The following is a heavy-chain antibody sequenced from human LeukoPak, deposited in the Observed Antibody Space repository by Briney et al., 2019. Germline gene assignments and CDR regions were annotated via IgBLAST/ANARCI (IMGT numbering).Heavy chain of an antibody. D-gene: IGHD3-22*01. Sequence: PGGSLRLSCAASGFTFSSYEMNWVRQAPGKGLEWVSSISSSSTYIYYADSVQGRFTISRDNAKNSLYLQMNSLRADDTAVYYCARADYDSSGTFDYWGQGTLVTVSS. CDR1: GFTFSSYE. J-gene: IGHJ4*02. V-gene: IGHV3-21*01. CDR3: ARADYDSSGTFDY. CDR2: ISSSSTYI.